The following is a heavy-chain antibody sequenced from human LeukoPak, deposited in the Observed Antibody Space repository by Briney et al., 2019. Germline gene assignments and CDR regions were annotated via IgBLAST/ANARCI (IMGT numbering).Heavy chain of an antibody. V-gene: IGHV4-34*01. CDR2: INHSRST. CDR1: GGSFSGYY. D-gene: IGHD1-26*01. Sequence: SETLSLTCAVYGGSFSGYYWSWIRQPPGKGLEWIGEINHSRSTNYNPSLKSRVTISVDTSKNQFSLKLSSVTAADTAVYYCARAEPDGPFDYWGQGTLVTVSS. J-gene: IGHJ4*02. CDR3: ARAEPDGPFDY.